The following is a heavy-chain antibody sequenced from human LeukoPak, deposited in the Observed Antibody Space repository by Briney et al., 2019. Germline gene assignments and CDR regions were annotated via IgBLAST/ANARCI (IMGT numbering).Heavy chain of an antibody. J-gene: IGHJ4*02. D-gene: IGHD3-22*01. V-gene: IGHV3-7*01. CDR2: IKQDGSEK. CDR1: GFTFSSYW. CDR3: VRDGDTSGYTN. Sequence: GGSLRLSCAASGFTFSSYWMHWVRKAPGKGLEWVANIKQDGSEKYYVDSVKGRFTISRDNAKNSLYLQMNSLRAEDTAVYSCVRDGDTSGYTNWGQGTLVTVSS.